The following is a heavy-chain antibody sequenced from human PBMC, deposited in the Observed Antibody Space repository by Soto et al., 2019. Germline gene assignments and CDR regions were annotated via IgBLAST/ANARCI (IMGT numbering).Heavy chain of an antibody. Sequence: SETLSLTCTVSRGSVSSGSFYWSWIRQPPGKALEWIGYIYYSGSTNYNPSLKSRVTISVDTSKNQFSLKLSSATAADTAVYYCARVPIVVVTAIPSHYYYYYGMDVWGQGTTVTVSS. CDR1: RGSVSSGSFY. CDR2: IYYSGST. D-gene: IGHD2-21*02. V-gene: IGHV4-61*01. CDR3: ARVPIVVVTAIPSHYYYYYGMDV. J-gene: IGHJ6*02.